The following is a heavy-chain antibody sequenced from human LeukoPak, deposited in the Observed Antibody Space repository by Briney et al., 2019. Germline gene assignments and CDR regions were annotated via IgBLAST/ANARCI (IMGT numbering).Heavy chain of an antibody. Sequence: ASVKVSCKASGYTFTNYDINWVRQATGQGLEWMGSKNPNSGNSAYAQKLQGRVTITTDASITTAYMELSGLRSEDTALYYCAREGLDYWGQGTLVTVSS. CDR3: AREGLDY. CDR2: KNPNSGNS. CDR1: GYTFTNYD. V-gene: IGHV1-8*01. J-gene: IGHJ4*02.